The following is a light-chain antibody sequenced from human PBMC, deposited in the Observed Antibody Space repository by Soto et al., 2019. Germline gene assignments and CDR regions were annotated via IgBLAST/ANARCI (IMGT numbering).Light chain of an antibody. CDR3: QQYGSSGT. J-gene: IGKJ1*01. CDR1: QSVAND. V-gene: IGKV3-20*01. CDR2: GAS. Sequence: EIVMTQSPATLSVSPGERATLSCRASQSVANDLAWYQQKPGQAPRLLIYGASNRATGIPDRFSGSGSGTDFTLTISRLEPEDFAVYYCQQYGSSGTFGQGTKGDIK.